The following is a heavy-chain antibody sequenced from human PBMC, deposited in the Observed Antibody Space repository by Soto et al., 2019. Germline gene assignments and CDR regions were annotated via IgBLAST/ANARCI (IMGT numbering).Heavy chain of an antibody. CDR2: IKQDGSEK. D-gene: IGHD6-6*01. V-gene: IGHV3-7*03. Sequence: EVQLVESGGGLVQPGGSLRLSCAASGFTFSSYWMSWVRQAPGKGLEWVANIKQDGSEKYYVDSVKGRFTISRDNAKNSLYLQMNSLRAEDTAVYYCAREGREDSSIAARPYYYYGMDVWGQGTTVTVSS. CDR1: GFTFSSYW. J-gene: IGHJ6*02. CDR3: AREGREDSSIAARPYYYYGMDV.